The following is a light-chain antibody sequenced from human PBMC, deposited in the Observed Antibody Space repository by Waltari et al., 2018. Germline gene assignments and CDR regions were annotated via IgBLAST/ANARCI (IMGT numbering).Light chain of an antibody. J-gene: IGLJ2*01. CDR1: SSNIGSNT. Sequence: QSVLTQPPSASGTPGQRVTISCSGSSSNIGSNTVNWYQQLPGTAPKRLIYSNNQLASGVPDRVSGSKSGTSASLAISGLQSEDEADYYCAAWDDSLNGKVFGGGTKLTVL. CDR2: SNN. CDR3: AAWDDSLNGKV. V-gene: IGLV1-44*01.